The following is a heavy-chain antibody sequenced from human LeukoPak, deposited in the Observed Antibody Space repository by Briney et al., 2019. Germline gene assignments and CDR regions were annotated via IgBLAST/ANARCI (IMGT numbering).Heavy chain of an antibody. D-gene: IGHD3-22*01. CDR1: GFTFSSYS. Sequence: GGSLRLSCAASGFTFSSYSMNWVRQAPGKGLEWVSYISSSSSTIYYADSVKGRFTISRDNAKNSLYLQMNSLRAEDTAVYYCARGAYYDSSGYHFDYWGQRTLVTVSS. V-gene: IGHV3-48*01. CDR2: ISSSSSTI. CDR3: ARGAYYDSSGYHFDY. J-gene: IGHJ4*02.